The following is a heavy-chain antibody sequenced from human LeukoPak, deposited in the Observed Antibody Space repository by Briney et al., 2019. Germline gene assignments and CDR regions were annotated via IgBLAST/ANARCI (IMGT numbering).Heavy chain of an antibody. J-gene: IGHJ4*02. CDR1: GFTFSSYS. Sequence: GGSLRLSCAASGFTFSSYSMNWVRQAPGKGLEWVSSISSSSSYIYYTDSVKGRFTISRDNAKNSLYLQMNSLRAEDTAVYYCARGTVGKFEWVLLDIDYWGQGTLVTVSS. CDR3: ARGTVGKFEWVLLDIDY. V-gene: IGHV3-21*01. CDR2: ISSSSSYI. D-gene: IGHD1-26*01.